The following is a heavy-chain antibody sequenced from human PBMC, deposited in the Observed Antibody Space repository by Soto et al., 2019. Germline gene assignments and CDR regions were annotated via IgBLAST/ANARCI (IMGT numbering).Heavy chain of an antibody. V-gene: IGHV2-5*02. D-gene: IGHD3-16*01. CDR2: IYWDDDK. CDR3: AHRNRLYQFDY. Sequence: QITLKESGPTLVKPTQTLTLTCTFSGFSLSTSGVGVGWIRQPQGKALEWLELIYWDDDKRYSPSLNSRLTITKDTSKNQVVLTMTNMDPVDTATYYCAHRNRLYQFDYWGQGTLVTVSS. CDR1: GFSLSTSGVG. J-gene: IGHJ4*02.